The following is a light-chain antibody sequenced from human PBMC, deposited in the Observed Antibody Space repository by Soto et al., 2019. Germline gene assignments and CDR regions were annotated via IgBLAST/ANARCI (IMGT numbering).Light chain of an antibody. J-gene: IGLJ2*01. CDR3: QSYDSSLSVV. Sequence: QSALTQPASVSGSPGQSITISCTGSSSDVGTYNYVSWYQQHPGKAPKLIIYDVSNRPSGTSNRFSGSKSGNTASLTISGLQAEDEADYYCQSYDSSLSVVFGGGTKLTVL. CDR2: DVS. V-gene: IGLV2-14*03. CDR1: SSDVGTYNY.